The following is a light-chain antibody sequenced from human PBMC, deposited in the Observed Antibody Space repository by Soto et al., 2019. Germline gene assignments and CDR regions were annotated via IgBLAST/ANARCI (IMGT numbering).Light chain of an antibody. V-gene: IGLV2-18*02. CDR1: SSDVGSYNR. J-gene: IGLJ1*01. Sequence: QSALTQPPSVSGSPGQSVTISCTGTSSDVGSYNRVSWYQQPPGTAPKLMIYEVSNRPSGVPDRLSGSKSGNTASLTISGLQAEDEADYYCSSYTSRSTYVFGTGTKVTVL. CDR2: EVS. CDR3: SSYTSRSTYV.